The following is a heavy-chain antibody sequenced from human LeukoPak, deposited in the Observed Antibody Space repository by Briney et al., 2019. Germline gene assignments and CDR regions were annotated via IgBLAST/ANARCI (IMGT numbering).Heavy chain of an antibody. CDR2: IYTSGNT. CDR1: GGSTSYYY. J-gene: IGHJ2*01. Sequence: SETLSLTCSVSGGSTSYYYWTWIRQPPGKGLEWIGYIYTSGNTDYNPSLKSRVSMSLDTSKSQLSLSLSSVTAADTAVYFCARRGTIFGPESLWGRGTLVTVSS. D-gene: IGHD3-3*01. CDR3: ARRGTIFGPESL. V-gene: IGHV4-4*09.